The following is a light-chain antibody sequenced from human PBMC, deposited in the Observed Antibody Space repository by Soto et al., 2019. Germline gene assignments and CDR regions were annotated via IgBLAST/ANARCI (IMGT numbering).Light chain of an antibody. CDR1: QAISNY. V-gene: IGKV1-27*01. Sequence: DIQMTQSPSSLSASVGDRVTITCRASQAISNYLAWYQQKSGQVPKLLIYAASTLQSGVPSRFSGSVSGTDFTLTINSLQPEDVATYYCQKYNSAPRTFCQGTKVDIK. J-gene: IGKJ1*01. CDR3: QKYNSAPRT. CDR2: AAS.